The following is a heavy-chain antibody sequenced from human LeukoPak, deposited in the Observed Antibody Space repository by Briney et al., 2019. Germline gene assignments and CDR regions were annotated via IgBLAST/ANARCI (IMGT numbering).Heavy chain of an antibody. Sequence: PGGSLRLSCAASGFTFSSFAMSWVRQAPGKGLEWVSGVSGSGGYTYYADSVKGRFTISRDNSKNTLYLQMNSLRAEDTAVYYCAKDVTRLTVTIGWFDPWGQGTLVTVSS. V-gene: IGHV3-23*01. D-gene: IGHD4-17*01. J-gene: IGHJ5*02. CDR2: VSGSGGYT. CDR1: GFTFSSFA. CDR3: AKDVTRLTVTIGWFDP.